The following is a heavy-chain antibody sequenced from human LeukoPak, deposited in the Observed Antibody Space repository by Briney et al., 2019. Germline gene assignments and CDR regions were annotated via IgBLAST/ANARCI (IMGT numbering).Heavy chain of an antibody. CDR2: MNTDGSST. D-gene: IGHD6-19*01. CDR3: ARPSRAVAGSYYYYYMDV. V-gene: IGHV3-74*01. CDR1: GFTFSSYW. Sequence: GGSLRLACAAAGFTFSSYWMHWVRQGPGKWLEWVSRMNTDGSSTTYADSVKGRFTISRDNAKNTLYLQMNSLRAEDTAVYYCARPSRAVAGSYYYYYMDVWGRGTTVTVSS. J-gene: IGHJ6*03.